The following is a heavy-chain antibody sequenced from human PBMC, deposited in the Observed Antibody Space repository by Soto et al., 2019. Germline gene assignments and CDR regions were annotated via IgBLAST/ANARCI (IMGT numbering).Heavy chain of an antibody. CDR1: AFIFNNYA. J-gene: IGHJ6*03. CDR2: ISGSGGNT. V-gene: IGHV3-23*01. CDR3: AKGGYCSSTSCYGSYYYYMEV. D-gene: IGHD2-2*01. Sequence: GGSLRLSCAASAFIFNNYAMIWVRQAPGMGLEWVSAISGSGGNTYYADSVKGRFTISRDNSKNTLYLQMNSLRAEDTAVYYCAKGGYCSSTSCYGSYYYYMEVWGKGTTVTVSS.